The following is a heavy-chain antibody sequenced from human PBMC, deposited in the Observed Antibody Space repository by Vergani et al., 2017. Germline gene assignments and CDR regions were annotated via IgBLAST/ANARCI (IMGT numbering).Heavy chain of an antibody. J-gene: IGHJ6*02. V-gene: IGHV3-48*03. CDR1: GFTFSSYE. D-gene: IGHD3-22*01. Sequence: EVQLVESGGGLVQPGGSLRLSCAASGFTFSSYEMNWVRQAPGKGLEWVSYISSSGSTIYYADSVKGRFTISRDNAKNLLYLQMNSLRAEDTAVYYCARGGYYDSSGYYYYYYGMDVWGQGTTVTVSS. CDR2: ISSSGSTI. CDR3: ARGGYYDSSGYYYYYYGMDV.